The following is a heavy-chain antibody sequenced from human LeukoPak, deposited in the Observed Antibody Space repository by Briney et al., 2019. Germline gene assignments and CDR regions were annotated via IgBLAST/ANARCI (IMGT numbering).Heavy chain of an antibody. Sequence: SETLSLTCTVSGGSISSYYWSWLRQPPGKGLEWIGYIYYSGSTNYNPSLKSRVTISVDTSKNQFSLKLSSVTAADTAVYYCARQGVGATMYYFDYWGQGTLVTVSS. CDR3: ARQGVGATMYYFDY. V-gene: IGHV4-59*01. J-gene: IGHJ4*02. D-gene: IGHD1-26*01. CDR1: GGSISSYY. CDR2: IYYSGST.